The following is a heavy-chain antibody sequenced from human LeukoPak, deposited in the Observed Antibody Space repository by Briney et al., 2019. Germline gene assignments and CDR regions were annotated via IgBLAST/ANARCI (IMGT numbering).Heavy chain of an antibody. CDR2: ISGSGGST. V-gene: IGHV3-23*01. D-gene: IGHD3-9*01. CDR3: AKDHYDILTGPGDY. Sequence: GGSLRLSCAASGFTFSSYAMSRVRQAPGKGLEWVSPISGSGGSTYYADSVKGRFTISRDNSKNTLYLQMNSLRAEDTAVYYCAKDHYDILTGPGDYWGQGTLVTVSS. CDR1: GFTFSSYA. J-gene: IGHJ4*02.